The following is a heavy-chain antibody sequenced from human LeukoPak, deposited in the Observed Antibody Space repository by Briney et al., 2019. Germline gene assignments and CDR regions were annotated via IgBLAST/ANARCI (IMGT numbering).Heavy chain of an antibody. D-gene: IGHD6-25*01. CDR2: INPKNGGT. Sequence: ASVKVSCKASGYNFAHNIHWVRQAPGQGHEFMGWINPKNGGTKYAQNFQGRVTMSRDTSISTVYMELSSLGSDDTAVYYCVVSIQAAAIPAFDSWGQGTLVTVSS. CDR1: GYNFAHN. J-gene: IGHJ4*02. CDR3: VVSIQAAAIPAFDS. V-gene: IGHV1-2*02.